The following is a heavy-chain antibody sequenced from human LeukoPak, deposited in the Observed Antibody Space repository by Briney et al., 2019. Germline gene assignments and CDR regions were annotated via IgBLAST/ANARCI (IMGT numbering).Heavy chain of an antibody. CDR2: IYTSGST. CDR1: GGSISSGSYY. J-gene: IGHJ4*02. Sequence: PSQTLSLTCTVSGGSISSGSYYWSWIRQPAGKGLEWIGRIYTSGSTNYNPSLKSRVTISVDTSKNQFSLKLSSVTAADTAVYYCARGDYYDSSGYRLFDYWGQGTLVTVSS. CDR3: ARGDYYDSSGYRLFDY. D-gene: IGHD3-22*01. V-gene: IGHV4-61*02.